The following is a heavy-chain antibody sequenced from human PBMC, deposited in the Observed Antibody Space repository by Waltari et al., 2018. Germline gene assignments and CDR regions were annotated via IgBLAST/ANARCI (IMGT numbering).Heavy chain of an antibody. CDR1: GDSTSDYY. V-gene: IGHV4-4*07. CDR2: IDPSGTT. J-gene: IGHJ5*02. CDR3: AREFDSSGYYYRAA. Sequence: QVQLQESGPRLVKPSETLSLTCTVSGDSTSDYYWSWIRQPAGKGLEWIGRIDPSGTTNYNPSLKSRVTMSGDTSKNQFSLRLRSVTVADTAVYYCAREFDSSGYYYRAAWGQGALVTVSS. D-gene: IGHD3-22*01.